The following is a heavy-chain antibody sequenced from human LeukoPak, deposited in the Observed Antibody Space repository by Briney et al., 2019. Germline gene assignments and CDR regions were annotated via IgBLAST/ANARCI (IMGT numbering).Heavy chain of an antibody. D-gene: IGHD6-6*01. CDR1: GFTFSSYW. CDR3: ARDPYSSTWSYGMDV. CDR2: IKQEGSEE. Sequence: GGSLRLSCAASGFTFSSYWMSWVRQAPGKGLEWVANIKQEGSEEVYVDSVKGRFTISRDNATNSLFLQMNTLRAEDTAVYYCARDPYSSTWSYGMDVWGQGTTVTVSS. V-gene: IGHV3-7*05. J-gene: IGHJ6*02.